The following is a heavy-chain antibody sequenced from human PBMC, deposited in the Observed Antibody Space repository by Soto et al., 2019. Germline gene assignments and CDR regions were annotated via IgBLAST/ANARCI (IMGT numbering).Heavy chain of an antibody. CDR2: MNPNSGNT. CDR3: ARGYALDV. Sequence: QVQLVQSGAEVRKPGASVKVSCKASGSTVTNYDINWVRQATGQGLEWMGWMNPNSGNTGYAQKCHGRVTMTRNTSISTAYMELSSLRSEDTAVYYCARGYALDVWGQGTTVTVSS. J-gene: IGHJ6*02. CDR1: GSTVTNYD. V-gene: IGHV1-8*01.